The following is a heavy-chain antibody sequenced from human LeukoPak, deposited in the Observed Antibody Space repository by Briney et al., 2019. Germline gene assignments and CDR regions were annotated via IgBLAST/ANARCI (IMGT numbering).Heavy chain of an antibody. Sequence: SVKVSCTASGGTFSSYTISWVRQAPGQGLEWMGRIIPVLGIANYAQKFQGRVTITADKSTSTAYMELSSLRSEDTAVYYCAISRQTLNWFDPWGQGTLVTVSS. V-gene: IGHV1-69*02. CDR2: IIPVLGIA. CDR1: GGTFSSYT. J-gene: IGHJ5*02. CDR3: AISRQTLNWFDP. D-gene: IGHD3-16*01.